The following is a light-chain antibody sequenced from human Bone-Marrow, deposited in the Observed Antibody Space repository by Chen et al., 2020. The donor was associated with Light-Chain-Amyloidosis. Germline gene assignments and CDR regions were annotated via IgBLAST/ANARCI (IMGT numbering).Light chain of an antibody. CDR3: QSYQGSSQGV. CDR2: EDD. J-gene: IGLJ3*02. Sequence: NFMLTQPHSVSESPGKTVIISCTRSSGSIATNYVQLYQQRPGSSPTTVLYEDDQRPSGVTDRFSGSIDRSANSASLTISGLKTEDEADYYCQSYQGSSQGVFGGGTKLTVL. CDR1: SGSIATNY. V-gene: IGLV6-57*01.